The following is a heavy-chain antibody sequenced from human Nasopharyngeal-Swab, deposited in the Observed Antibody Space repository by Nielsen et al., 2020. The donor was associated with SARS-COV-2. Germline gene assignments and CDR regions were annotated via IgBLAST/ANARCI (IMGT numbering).Heavy chain of an antibody. V-gene: IGHV4-34*01. D-gene: IGHD6-19*01. Sequence: RQAPAKRVEWIGEINHSGSTNYNPSLKSRVTISVDTSKNQFSLKLSSVTAADTAVYYCARVRSGWQTYYYYGMDVWGQGTTVTVSS. CDR2: INHSGST. J-gene: IGHJ6*02. CDR3: ARVRSGWQTYYYYGMDV.